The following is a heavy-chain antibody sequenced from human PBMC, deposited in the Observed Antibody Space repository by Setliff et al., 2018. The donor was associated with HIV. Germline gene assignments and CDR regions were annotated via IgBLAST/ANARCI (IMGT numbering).Heavy chain of an antibody. CDR3: ARDLHWAMQQLVPAY. CDR1: GFTFSSYS. CDR2: ISGDSNIM. Sequence: PGGSLRLSCTASGFTFSSYSMNWVRQAPGRGLEWVSYISGDSNIMDYADSVKGRFTISRDNAKNSLYLQMNSLRAEDTAVYYCARDLHWAMQQLVPAYWGQGTLVTVSS. D-gene: IGHD6-6*01. V-gene: IGHV3-48*01. J-gene: IGHJ4*02.